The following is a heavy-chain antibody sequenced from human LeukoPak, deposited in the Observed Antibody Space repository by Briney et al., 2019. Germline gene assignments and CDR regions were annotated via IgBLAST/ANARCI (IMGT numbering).Heavy chain of an antibody. J-gene: IGHJ4*02. Sequence: GGSLRLSCAASGFTFSSYAMHWVRQAPGKGLEWVSTISGSDGDTYYTDSVKGRFTISRDNSKNTLYLQMNSLRAEDTAVYYCAKDTPRGYNYGHFDYRGQETLLTVSS. CDR1: GFTFSSYA. CDR2: ISGSDGDT. CDR3: AKDTPRGYNYGHFDY. V-gene: IGHV3-23*01. D-gene: IGHD5-18*01.